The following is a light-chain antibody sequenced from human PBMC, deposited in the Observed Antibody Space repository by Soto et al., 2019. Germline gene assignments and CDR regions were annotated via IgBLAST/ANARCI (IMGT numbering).Light chain of an antibody. CDR3: QHRTNWPPLT. Sequence: EIVLTQSPGTLSLSPGERATLSCRASQSVSTFLAWYQQKPGQAPRLLIYDASTRATGIPARFSGSGSGTDFTLTISSLEPEDFAVYYCQHRTNWPPLTFGGGTKVEIK. CDR2: DAS. CDR1: QSVSTF. V-gene: IGKV3-11*01. J-gene: IGKJ4*01.